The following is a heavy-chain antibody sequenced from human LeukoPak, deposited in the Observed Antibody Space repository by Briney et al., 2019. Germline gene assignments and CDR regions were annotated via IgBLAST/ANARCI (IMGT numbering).Heavy chain of an antibody. Sequence: GGSLRLSCAASGFTFSNYWMHWVRQAPGKGLVWVSRINTDGSSTGYADSVKGRFTTSRDNAKNTLYLQMNSLRVEDTAVYFCASARSGYYSDYWGQGTLVTVSS. D-gene: IGHD3-22*01. CDR2: INTDGSST. V-gene: IGHV3-74*01. J-gene: IGHJ4*02. CDR1: GFTFSNYW. CDR3: ASARSGYYSDY.